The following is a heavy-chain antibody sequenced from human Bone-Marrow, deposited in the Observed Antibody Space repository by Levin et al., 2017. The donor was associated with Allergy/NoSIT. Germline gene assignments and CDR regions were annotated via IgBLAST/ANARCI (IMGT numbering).Heavy chain of an antibody. CDR2: IKPDASDK. CDR1: GLTINNSW. CDR3: SREMDV. V-gene: IGHV3-7*04. J-gene: IGHJ6*02. Sequence: QPGESLKISCAVPGLTINNSWLSWVRQAPGKGLEWVATIKPDASDKYYVDPVKGRFTISRDNAKNSLYLQMNSLRAEDTAVYYCSREMDVRGQGTTVTVSS.